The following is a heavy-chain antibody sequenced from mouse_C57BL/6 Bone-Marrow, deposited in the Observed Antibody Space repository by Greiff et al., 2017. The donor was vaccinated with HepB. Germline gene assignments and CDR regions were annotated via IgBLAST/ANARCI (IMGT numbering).Heavy chain of an antibody. J-gene: IGHJ4*01. Sequence: EVKLMESGGGLVKPGGSLKLSCAASGFTFSDYGMHWVRQAPEKGLEWVAYISSGSSTIYYADTVKGRFTISRYNAKNTLFLQVTSLRSEATAMYYCARGVYYDYDEGYYYAMDYRGSGAPVTAS. CDR2: ISSGSSTI. CDR1: GFTFSDYG. V-gene: IGHV5-17*01. D-gene: IGHD2-4*01. CDR3: ARGVYYDYDEGYYYAMDY.